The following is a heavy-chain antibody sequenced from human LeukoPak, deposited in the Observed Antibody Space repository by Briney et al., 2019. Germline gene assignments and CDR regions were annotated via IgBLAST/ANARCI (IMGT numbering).Heavy chain of an antibody. CDR1: GFPFDDYA. V-gene: IGHV3-9*01. J-gene: IGHJ4*02. CDR3: ARDWYHAIDY. Sequence: GGSLRLSCAVSGFPFDDYAMHWVRPAPGKGLEWVSGISWNSGSIGYADSVKGRFTISRDNAKNSLYLQMNSLRVDDTAVYYCARDWYHAIDYWGQGTLVTVSS. D-gene: IGHD2-2*01. CDR2: ISWNSGSI.